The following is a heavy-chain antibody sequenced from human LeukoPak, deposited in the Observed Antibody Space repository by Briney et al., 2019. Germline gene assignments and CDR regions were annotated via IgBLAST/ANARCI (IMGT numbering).Heavy chain of an antibody. V-gene: IGHV1-18*01. CDR1: GYTFTSYG. CDR2: ISAYNGNT. CDR3: ARAYYYDSSGYEDFDY. D-gene: IGHD3-22*01. J-gene: IGHJ4*02. Sequence: GASVKVSCKASGYTFTSYGISWVRQAPGQGLEWMGWISAYNGNTNYAQKLQGRVTMTRDTSTSTVYMELSSLRSEDTAVYYCARAYYYDSSGYEDFDYWGQGTLVTVSS.